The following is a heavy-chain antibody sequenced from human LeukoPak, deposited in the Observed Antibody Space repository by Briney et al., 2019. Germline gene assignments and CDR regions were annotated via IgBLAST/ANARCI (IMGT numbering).Heavy chain of an antibody. CDR1: GFTFSSYS. CDR3: ARDLRRCSSTSCYGY. CDR2: ISSSSSYI. Sequence: GGSLRLSCAASGFTFSSYSMNWVRQAPGKGLEWVSFISSSSSYIYYADSVKGRFTISRDNAKDSLYLQMNSLRAEDTAVYYCARDLRRCSSTSCYGYWGQGTLVTVSS. D-gene: IGHD2-2*01. J-gene: IGHJ4*02. V-gene: IGHV3-21*01.